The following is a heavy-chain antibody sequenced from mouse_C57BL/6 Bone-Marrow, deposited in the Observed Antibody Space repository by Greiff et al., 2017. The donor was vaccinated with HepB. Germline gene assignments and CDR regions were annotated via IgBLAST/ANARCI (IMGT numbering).Heavy chain of an antibody. CDR2: IYPSDSET. V-gene: IGHV1-61*01. CDR3: AAKGEYYGSRDY. D-gene: IGHD1-1*01. Sequence: QVQLQQPGAELVRPGSSVKLSCKASGYTFTSYWMDWVKQRPGQGLEWIGNIYPSDSETHYNQKFKDKATLTVDKSSSTAYMQLSSLTSEDSAVYYCAAKGEYYGSRDYWGQGTTLTVSS. J-gene: IGHJ2*01. CDR1: GYTFTSYW.